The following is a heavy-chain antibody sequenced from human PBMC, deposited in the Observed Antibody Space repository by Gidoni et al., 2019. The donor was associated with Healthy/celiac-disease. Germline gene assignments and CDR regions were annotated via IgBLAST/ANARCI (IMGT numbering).Heavy chain of an antibody. D-gene: IGHD3-10*01. Sequence: QVQLQESGPGLVKPSQTLSLTCTVSGGSISSGGYYWSWIRQHPGKGREWIGYIYYSGSTYYNPSLKSRVTIAVDTSKNQFSLKLSSVTAADTAVYYCARGILGSGGFDHWGQGTLVTVSS. V-gene: IGHV4-31*03. CDR2: IYYSGST. CDR1: GGSISSGGYY. J-gene: IGHJ5*02. CDR3: ARGILGSGGFDH.